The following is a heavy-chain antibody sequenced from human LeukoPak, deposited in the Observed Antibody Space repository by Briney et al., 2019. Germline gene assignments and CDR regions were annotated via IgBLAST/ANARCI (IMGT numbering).Heavy chain of an antibody. CDR3: ARDWSDLTTNPPDY. CDR2: MKGDGSDR. Sequence: GGSRKLSGAASGFTFIYHWRTWFRQPPGKGLDGLPNMKGDGSDRYYLDSVKGRFTISRDSTKNSLYLQMNSLRVEDTAVYYCARDWSDLTTNPPDYWGQGTLVTVSS. CDR1: GFTFIYHW. J-gene: IGHJ4*02. D-gene: IGHD1-26*01. V-gene: IGHV3-7*01.